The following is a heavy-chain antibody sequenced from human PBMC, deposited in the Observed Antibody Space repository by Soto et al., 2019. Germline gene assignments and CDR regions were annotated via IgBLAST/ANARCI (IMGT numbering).Heavy chain of an antibody. CDR2: IIPIFGTA. CDR1: GGTFSSYA. CDR3: ARGSGWTQDYYGMDV. D-gene: IGHD6-19*01. J-gene: IGHJ6*02. V-gene: IGHV1-69*12. Sequence: QVQLVQSGAEVKKPGSSVKVSCKASGGTFSSYAISWVPQAPGQGLEWMGGIIPIFGTANYAQKFQGRVAITADEYTSTAYMELSSLRSEETAVYYCARGSGWTQDYYGMDVWGQGTTVTVSS.